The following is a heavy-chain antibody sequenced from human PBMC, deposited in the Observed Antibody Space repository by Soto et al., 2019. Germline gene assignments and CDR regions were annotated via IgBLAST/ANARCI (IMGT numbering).Heavy chain of an antibody. D-gene: IGHD3-16*01. CDR2: TNEDGSIT. J-gene: IGHJ4*02. Sequence: EVQLVESGGGLVQPGGSLRLSCEVSGFIFSSYWMHWVRQVPGKGLVWVSRTNEDGSITNYADSVRGRFTISRDNAKNPLYLEMNSLRVEDTAVYYCKRDMGGRGGYWGQGTLVTVSS. CDR1: GFIFSSYW. CDR3: KRDMGGRGGY. V-gene: IGHV3-74*01.